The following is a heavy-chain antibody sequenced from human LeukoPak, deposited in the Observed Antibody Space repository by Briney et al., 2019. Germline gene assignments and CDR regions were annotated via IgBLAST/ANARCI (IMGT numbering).Heavy chain of an antibody. Sequence: GGSLRLSCAASGFTFSSYPMNWVRQAPGKGLEWVGVISYDGSDEYYTDSVKGRFTISRDNSKNTVYLQMNSLRADDTAVYYCARDFTPEWFDIHWGQGTLVTVS. CDR3: ARDFTPEWFDIH. J-gene: IGHJ4*02. D-gene: IGHD3-3*01. CDR1: GFTFSSYP. CDR2: ISYDGSDE. V-gene: IGHV3-30*04.